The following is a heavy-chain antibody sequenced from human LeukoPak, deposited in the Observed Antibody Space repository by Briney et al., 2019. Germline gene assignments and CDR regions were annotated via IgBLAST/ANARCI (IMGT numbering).Heavy chain of an antibody. J-gene: IGHJ4*02. CDR2: IYYSGST. CDR3: ARVAVGATFFDY. Sequence: GSLRLSCAASGFTFSSYGMRWVRQAPGKGLEWIGYIYYSGSTNYNPSLKSRVTISVDTSKNQFSLKLSSVTAADTAVYYCARVAVGATFFDYWGQGTLVTVSS. CDR1: GFTFSSYG. V-gene: IGHV4-59*01. D-gene: IGHD1-26*01.